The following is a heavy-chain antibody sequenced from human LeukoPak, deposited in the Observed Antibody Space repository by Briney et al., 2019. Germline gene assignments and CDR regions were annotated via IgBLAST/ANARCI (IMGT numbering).Heavy chain of an antibody. CDR3: ARDPYDSSDGRLYFDY. D-gene: IGHD3-22*01. J-gene: IGHJ4*02. V-gene: IGHV3-64*01. Sequence: SGGSLKLSCVASGFTFSTYAIHWVRQAPGKGLEHVSSISSDGGGTFYAKSVKGRFTISRDNSKNTVYLQMGSLRVEDMAVYYCARDPYDSSDGRLYFDYWGQGTLVTVSS. CDR2: ISSDGGGT. CDR1: GFTFSTYA.